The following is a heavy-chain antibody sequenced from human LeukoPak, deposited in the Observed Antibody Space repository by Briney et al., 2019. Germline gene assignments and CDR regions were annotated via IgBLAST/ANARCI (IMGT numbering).Heavy chain of an antibody. Sequence: TSETLSLTCAVYGGSFSGYYWSWIRQPPGKGLEWIGEINHSGSTNYNPSLKSRVTISVDTSKNQFSLKLSSVTAADTAVYYCARVGWPTTVTITNAYAFDIWGQGTMVTVSS. J-gene: IGHJ3*02. V-gene: IGHV4-34*01. CDR1: GGSFSGYY. CDR3: ARVGWPTTVTITNAYAFDI. CDR2: INHSGST. D-gene: IGHD4-17*01.